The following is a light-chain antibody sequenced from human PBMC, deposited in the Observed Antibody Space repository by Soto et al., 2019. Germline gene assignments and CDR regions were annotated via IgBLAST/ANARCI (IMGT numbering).Light chain of an antibody. J-gene: IGLJ3*02. CDR3: SSYTTSSTQV. CDR1: SIEIGTYNY. V-gene: IGLV2-14*01. CDR2: EVS. Sequence: QSALTQPASVSGSPGQSITISCTGTSIEIGTYNYVSWDQQHPGKVPKLMIYEVSNRPSGVSNRFSGSKSGNTASLAISGLQAEDEADYYCSSYTTSSTQVFGGGTKLTVL.